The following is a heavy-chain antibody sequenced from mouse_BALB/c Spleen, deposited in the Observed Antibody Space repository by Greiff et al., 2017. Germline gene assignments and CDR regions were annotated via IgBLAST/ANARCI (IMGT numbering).Heavy chain of an antibody. V-gene: IGHV14-1*02. Sequence: EVQLHQSGAELVRPGALVKLSCTASGFNIKDYYMHWVKQRPEQGLEWIGWIDPENGNTIYDPKFQGKASITADTSSNTAYLQLSRLTSEDTAVYYCARRCYYGKSGAMDYWGQGTSVTVSS. J-gene: IGHJ4*01. D-gene: IGHD2-1*01. CDR1: GFNIKDYY. CDR3: ARRCYYGKSGAMDY. CDR2: IDPENGNT.